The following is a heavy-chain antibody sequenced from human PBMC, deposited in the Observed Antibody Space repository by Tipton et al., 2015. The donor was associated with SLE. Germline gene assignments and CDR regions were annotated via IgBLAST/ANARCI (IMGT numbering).Heavy chain of an antibody. CDR3: ASIMTTKDRSDV. CDR2: IKKDGSEE. Sequence: GSLRLSCAASGFTFSRFWMTWVRQAPGKGLEWVANIKKDGSEENYVDSVKGRFTIPRDNAKNLVYLQMNSLRAEDTAVYYCASIMTTKDRSDVWGQGTTVTVSS. V-gene: IGHV3-7*01. D-gene: IGHD3-16*01. CDR1: GFTFSRFW. J-gene: IGHJ6*02.